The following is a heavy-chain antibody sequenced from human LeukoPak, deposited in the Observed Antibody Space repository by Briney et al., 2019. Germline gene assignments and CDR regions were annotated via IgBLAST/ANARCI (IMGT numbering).Heavy chain of an antibody. J-gene: IGHJ4*02. CDR1: GFTFSSYA. Sequence: PGRSLRLSCAASGFTFSSYAMHWVRQAPGKGLEWVAVISYDGSNKYYADSVKGRFTISRDNSKNTLYLQMNSLRAEDTAVYYCARVDTAMDTLFYFDYWGQGTLVTVSS. D-gene: IGHD5-18*01. V-gene: IGHV3-30-3*01. CDR3: ARVDTAMDTLFYFDY. CDR2: ISYDGSNK.